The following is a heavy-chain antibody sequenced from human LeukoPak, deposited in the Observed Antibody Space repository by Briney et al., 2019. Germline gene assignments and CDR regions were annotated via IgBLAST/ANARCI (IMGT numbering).Heavy chain of an antibody. CDR3: AKDLGGDYYDSSGYYPDPFDY. V-gene: IGHV3-23*01. Sequence: PGGSLRLSCAASGFTFSSYAMSWVRQAPGKGLEWVSAISGSGGNTYYADSVKGRFTISRDNSKNTLYLQMNSLRAEDTAVYYCAKDLGGDYYDSSGYYPDPFDYWGQGTLVTVSS. CDR2: ISGSGGNT. D-gene: IGHD3-22*01. J-gene: IGHJ4*02. CDR1: GFTFSSYA.